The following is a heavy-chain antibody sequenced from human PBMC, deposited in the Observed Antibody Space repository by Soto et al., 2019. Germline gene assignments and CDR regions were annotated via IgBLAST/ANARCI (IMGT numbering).Heavy chain of an antibody. J-gene: IGHJ6*02. CDR2: IGTGSSPI. Sequence: QVQLVESGGGLVKPGGSLRLSCATSGFTFRDYYMSWIRRAPGKGLEWVAYIGTGSSPIYYADSVRGRFTISRDDAKTSLYLQMNSLRAEVTATYYSARDPLTTRGSYYGLDVWGQGTVVTVSS. V-gene: IGHV3-11*01. D-gene: IGHD4-4*01. CDR3: ARDPLTTRGSYYGLDV. CDR1: GFTFRDYY.